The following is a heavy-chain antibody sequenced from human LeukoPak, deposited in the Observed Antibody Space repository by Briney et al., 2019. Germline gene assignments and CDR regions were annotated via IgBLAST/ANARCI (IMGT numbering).Heavy chain of an antibody. CDR3: ARGGGTHSHYDFWSGYRKHNWFDP. V-gene: IGHV1-69*05. CDR1: GGTFSSYA. J-gene: IGHJ5*02. D-gene: IGHD3-3*01. Sequence: GASVKVSCKASGGTFSSYAISWVRQAPGQGLEWMGGIIPIFGTANYAQKFQGRVTITTDESTSTAYMELSSLRSEDTAAYYCARGGGTHSHYDFWSGYRKHNWFDPWGQGTLVTVSS. CDR2: IIPIFGTA.